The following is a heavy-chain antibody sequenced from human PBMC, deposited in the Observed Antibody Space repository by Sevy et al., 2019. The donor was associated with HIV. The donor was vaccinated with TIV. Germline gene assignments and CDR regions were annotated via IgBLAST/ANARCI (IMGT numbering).Heavy chain of an antibody. CDR2: THSNGNT. CDR1: GGSISGYY. Sequence: SETLSLTCTVSGGSISGYYWSWIRQSPGKGLEWIAYTHSNGNTNYNPSHKSRVTISIDTSKNQFSRKLSSVTAADTAVYYCTRERYTLVRGIIMTWFDPWGQGTLVTVSS. V-gene: IGHV4-59*01. D-gene: IGHD3-10*01. CDR3: TRERYTLVRGIIMTWFDP. J-gene: IGHJ5*02.